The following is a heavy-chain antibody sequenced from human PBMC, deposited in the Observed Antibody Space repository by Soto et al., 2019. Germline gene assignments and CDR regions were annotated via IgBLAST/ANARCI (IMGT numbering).Heavy chain of an antibody. J-gene: IGHJ4*02. V-gene: IGHV3-7*01. Sequence: GGSLRLSCAASGFTFSSYWMSWVRQAPGKGLEWVANIKQDGSEKYYVDSVKGRFTISRDNAKNSLYLQMNSLRAEDTAVYYCARDRQPDGIWTFEFWGRGAQVTVSS. D-gene: IGHD2-15*01. CDR3: ARDRQPDGIWTFEF. CDR2: IKQDGSEK. CDR1: GFTFSSYW.